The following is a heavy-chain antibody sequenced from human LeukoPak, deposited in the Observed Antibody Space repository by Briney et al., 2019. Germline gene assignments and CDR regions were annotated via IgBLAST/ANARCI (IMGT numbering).Heavy chain of an antibody. Sequence: PGGSLRLSCAASGFTFSSYGMHWVRQAPGKGLEWVAVISYDGSNKYYADSVKGRFTISRDNSKNTLYLQMNSLRAGDTAVYYCAESGYYFDYWGQGTLVTVSS. D-gene: IGHD2-15*01. CDR1: GFTFSSYG. CDR3: AESGYYFDY. CDR2: ISYDGSNK. J-gene: IGHJ4*02. V-gene: IGHV3-30*18.